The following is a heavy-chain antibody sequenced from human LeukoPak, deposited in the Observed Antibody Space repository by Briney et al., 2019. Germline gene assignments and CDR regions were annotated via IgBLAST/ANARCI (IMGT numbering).Heavy chain of an antibody. J-gene: IGHJ4*02. CDR3: AKDPVVYAIYYFDY. V-gene: IGHV3-21*04. Sequence: GGSLRLSCAASGFTFSSYSMNWVRQAPGKGLEWVSSISSSSSYIYYADSVKGRFTISRDNSKNTLYLQMNSLRAEDAAVYYCAKDPVVYAIYYFDYWGQGTLVTVSS. CDR1: GFTFSSYS. CDR2: ISSSSSYI. D-gene: IGHD2-8*02.